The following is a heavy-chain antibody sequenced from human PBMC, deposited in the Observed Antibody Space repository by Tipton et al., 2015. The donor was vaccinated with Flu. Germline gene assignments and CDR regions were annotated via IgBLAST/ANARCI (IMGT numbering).Heavy chain of an antibody. V-gene: IGHV4-31*03. J-gene: IGHJ5*02. CDR1: GGSISSGGAY. Sequence: TLSLTCTVSGGSISSGGAYWSWIRQHPGKGLEWIGCIYYNGSTIYNPSLKSRVTISIDTSKNQFSLNMRSVTAADMAVYYCARRDYSNYVSDPKSWFDPWGQGTLVAVSS. CDR2: IYYNGST. D-gene: IGHD4-11*01. CDR3: ARRDYSNYVSDPKSWFDP.